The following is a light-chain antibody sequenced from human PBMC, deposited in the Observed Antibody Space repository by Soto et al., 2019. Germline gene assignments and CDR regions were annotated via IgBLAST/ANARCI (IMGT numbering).Light chain of an antibody. CDR1: SSDVGGYNY. J-gene: IGLJ3*02. V-gene: IGLV2-14*01. CDR2: EVS. Sequence: SALTQPASVSGSPGQSITISCTGTSSDVGGYNYVSWYQQHPGKAPKLMIYEVSNRPSRVSNRFSGSKSGNTASLTISGLQADDEADYYCSSYTSISTVVFGGGTKLTVL. CDR3: SSYTSISTVV.